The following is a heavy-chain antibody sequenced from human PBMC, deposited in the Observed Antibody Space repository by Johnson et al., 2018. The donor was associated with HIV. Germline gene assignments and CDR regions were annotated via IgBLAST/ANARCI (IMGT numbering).Heavy chain of an antibody. V-gene: IGHV3-66*01. CDR2: IYSGGST. CDR1: GFSVSCNY. J-gene: IGHJ3*02. Sequence: VQLVESGGGLVQRGGSLRLSCVASGFSVSCNYMSWVRQAPGKGLEWVSVIYSGGSTYYADSVKGRFTISRDNSKNTLYVQMNSLRAEDTALYYCARSRRRDITRVVVVARRGSDDAFDIWGQGKMVTVSS. D-gene: IGHD3-22*01. CDR3: ARSRRRDITRVVVVARRGSDDAFDI.